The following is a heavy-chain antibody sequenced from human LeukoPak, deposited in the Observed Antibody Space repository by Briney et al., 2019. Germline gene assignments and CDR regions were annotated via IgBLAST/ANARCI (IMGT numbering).Heavy chain of an antibody. J-gene: IGHJ4*02. CDR1: GFTFSSYS. D-gene: IGHD6-19*01. CDR2: ISSSSSYI. CDR3: ARTVAAVAGPFDY. Sequence: GGSLRLSCAASGFTFSSYSMNWARQAPGKGLEWVSSISSSSSYIYYADSVKGRFTISRDNAKNSLYLQMNSLRAEDTAVYYCARTVAAVAGPFDYWGQGTLVTVSS. V-gene: IGHV3-21*01.